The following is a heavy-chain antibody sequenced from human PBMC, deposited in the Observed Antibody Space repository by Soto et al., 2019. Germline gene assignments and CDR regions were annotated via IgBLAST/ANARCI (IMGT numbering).Heavy chain of an antibody. CDR3: ARGNQLYYYYYGMDV. D-gene: IGHD2-2*01. CDR2: IWYDGSNK. Sequence: GGSLSLSCAASGFTFSSYGMHWVRQAPGKGLEWVAVIWYDGSNKYYADSVKGRFTISRDNSKNTLYLQMNSLRAEDTAVYYCARGNQLYYYYYGMDVWGQGTTVTVYS. CDR1: GFTFSSYG. J-gene: IGHJ6*02. V-gene: IGHV3-33*01.